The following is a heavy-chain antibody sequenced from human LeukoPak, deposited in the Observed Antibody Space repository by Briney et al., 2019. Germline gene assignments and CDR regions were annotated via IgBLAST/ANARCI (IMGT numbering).Heavy chain of an antibody. CDR1: GGTFSSYA. Sequence: GASVKVSCKASGGTFSSYAISWVRQAPGKGLEWMGGFDPEDGETIYAQKFQGRVTMTEDTSTDTAYMELSSLRSEDTAVYYCATDPSGSSLSLFDYWGQGTLVTVSS. D-gene: IGHD1-26*01. J-gene: IGHJ4*02. CDR3: ATDPSGSSLSLFDY. CDR2: FDPEDGET. V-gene: IGHV1-24*01.